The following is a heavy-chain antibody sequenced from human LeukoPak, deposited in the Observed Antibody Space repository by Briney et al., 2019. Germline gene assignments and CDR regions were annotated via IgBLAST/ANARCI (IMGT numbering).Heavy chain of an antibody. D-gene: IGHD3-3*01. Sequence: PSQTLSLTCTVSGGSISSGGYYWSWIRQPPGKGLEWIGYIYHSGSTYYNPSLKSRVTISVDRSKNQFFLKLSSVTAADTAVYYCARDFWSGKSVHSYWGQGTLVTVSS. CDR2: IYHSGST. J-gene: IGHJ4*02. CDR3: ARDFWSGKSVHSY. CDR1: GGSISSGGYY. V-gene: IGHV4-30-2*01.